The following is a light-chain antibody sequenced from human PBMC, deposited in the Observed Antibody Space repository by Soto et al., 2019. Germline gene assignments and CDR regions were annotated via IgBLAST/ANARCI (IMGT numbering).Light chain of an antibody. CDR1: QNVYNK. CDR2: DAS. CDR3: QQCRNWPLT. J-gene: IGKJ4*01. Sequence: EIVMTQSPATLSVSPGEGATLSCKASQNVYNKLAWYQQRPGQPPRLLIYDASTMATGISARFSGSGYGTEFTLTISSLQSEDFAVYFCQQCRNWPLTFGGGTKVEIK. V-gene: IGKV3-15*01.